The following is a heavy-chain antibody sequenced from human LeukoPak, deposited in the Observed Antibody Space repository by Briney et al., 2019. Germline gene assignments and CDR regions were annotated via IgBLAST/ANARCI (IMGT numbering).Heavy chain of an antibody. CDR3: ARRRGLLWFGELYGGWFDP. D-gene: IGHD3-10*01. CDR1: GGSFSGYY. J-gene: IGHJ5*02. V-gene: IGHV4-34*01. Sequence: SETLSLTCAVYGGSFSGYYWSWLRQPPGKGLEWIGEINHSGSTNYNPSLKSRVTISVDTSKNQFSLKLSSVTAADTAVYYCARRRGLLWFGELYGGWFDPWGQGTLVTGPS. CDR2: INHSGST.